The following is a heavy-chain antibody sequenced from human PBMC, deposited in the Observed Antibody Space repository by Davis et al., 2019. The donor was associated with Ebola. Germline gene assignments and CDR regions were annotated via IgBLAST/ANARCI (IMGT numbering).Heavy chain of an antibody. CDR3: ARVRGIGVAGSVIDY. V-gene: IGHV3-11*01. Sequence: GESLKISCAASGFTFSDYYMTWIRQAPGKGQEWVSHISSSGSPVFYVDSVKGRFTISRDNGKNSLYLEMDSLRAEDTAIYYCARVRGIGVAGSVIDYWGQGTLVTVSS. J-gene: IGHJ4*02. CDR1: GFTFSDYY. CDR2: ISSSGSPV. D-gene: IGHD6-19*01.